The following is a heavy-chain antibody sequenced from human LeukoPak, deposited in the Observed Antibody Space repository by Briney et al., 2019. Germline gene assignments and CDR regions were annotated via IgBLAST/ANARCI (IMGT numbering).Heavy chain of an antibody. CDR1: GGSISSSSYY. CDR3: ARNLGYCSSTSCKKRYYGMDV. D-gene: IGHD2-2*01. J-gene: IGHJ6*02. V-gene: IGHV4-39*01. CDR2: IYYRGST. Sequence: SETLSLTCTVSGGSISSSSYYWGWIRQPPGKGLEWIGSIYYRGSTYYNPSLKSRVTISVDTSKNQFSLKLSSVTAADTAVYYCARNLGYCSSTSCKKRYYGMDVWGQGTTVTVSS.